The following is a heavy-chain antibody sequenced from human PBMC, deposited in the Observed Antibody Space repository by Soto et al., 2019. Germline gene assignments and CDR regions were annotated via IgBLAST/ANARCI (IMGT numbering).Heavy chain of an antibody. D-gene: IGHD6-19*01. Sequence: QVQLVQSGAEVKKPGSSVKVSCKASGGTFSSYAISWVRQAPGQGLEWMGGIIPIFGTANYAQKFQGRVTITADKSTSTAYMELSSLRSEDTAVYHCARGRSVTRAVAGHYYYYGMDVWGQGTTVTVSS. J-gene: IGHJ6*02. CDR2: IIPIFGTA. CDR1: GGTFSSYA. CDR3: ARGRSVTRAVAGHYYYYGMDV. V-gene: IGHV1-69*06.